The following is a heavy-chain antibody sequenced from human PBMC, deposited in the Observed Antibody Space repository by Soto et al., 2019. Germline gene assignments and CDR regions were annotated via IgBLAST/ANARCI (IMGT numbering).Heavy chain of an antibody. D-gene: IGHD3-3*01. CDR3: ARGQRFSDWFDP. J-gene: IGHJ5*01. Sequence: TLSLTCAVSGGSISSGGYSWTWIRQPAGKGLEWIGRIYSSGSTKYNPSLQSRVTMSLDTSKNQFTLRLTSVTAADTAVYYCARGQRFSDWFDPWGQGTLVTVSS. V-gene: IGHV4-61*02. CDR2: IYSSGST. CDR1: GGSISSGGYS.